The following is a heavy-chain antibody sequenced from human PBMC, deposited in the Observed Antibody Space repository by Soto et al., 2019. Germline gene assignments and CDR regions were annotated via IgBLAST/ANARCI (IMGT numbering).Heavy chain of an antibody. CDR1: GFTFRSYA. Sequence: QVHLVASGGGMVQPGRSLRLACTASGFTFRSYAMHWVRQAPGKGLGWVAVISYSGSNTYYADSVKGRFSISRDISNNTLYLQMNSLRSEDTAVYYSARAPGGSTETFDSWGQGTLVTVSS. CDR2: ISYSGSNT. V-gene: IGHV3-30-3*01. D-gene: IGHD3-10*01. J-gene: IGHJ4*02. CDR3: ARAPGGSTETFDS.